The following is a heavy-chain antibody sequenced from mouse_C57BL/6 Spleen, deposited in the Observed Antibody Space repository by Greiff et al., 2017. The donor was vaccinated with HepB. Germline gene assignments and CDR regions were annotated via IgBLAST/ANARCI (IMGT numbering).Heavy chain of an antibody. Sequence: EVMLVESGGGLVQSGRSLRLSCATSGFTFSDFYMEWVRQAPGKGLEWIAASRNKANDYTTEYSASVKGRFIVYRDTSQSILYLQMNALRAEDTAIYYCARDASFLGYFDDWGTGTTVTVSS. CDR1: GFTFSDFY. J-gene: IGHJ1*03. V-gene: IGHV7-1*01. CDR2: SRNKANDYTT. CDR3: ARDASFLGYFDD.